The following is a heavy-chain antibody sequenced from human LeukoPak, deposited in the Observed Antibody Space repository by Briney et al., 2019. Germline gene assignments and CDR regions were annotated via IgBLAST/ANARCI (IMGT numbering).Heavy chain of an antibody. V-gene: IGHV1-69*05. CDR3: ARYGITGTTYYFDY. CDR2: IIPIFGTA. D-gene: IGHD1-14*01. CDR1: GYTFTSYA. Sequence: AASVTVSCKASGYTFTSYAISWVRQAPGQGLEWMGGIIPIFGTANYAQKFQGRVTITTGESTSTAYMELSSLRSEDTAVYYCARYGITGTTYYFDYWGQGTLVTVSS. J-gene: IGHJ4*02.